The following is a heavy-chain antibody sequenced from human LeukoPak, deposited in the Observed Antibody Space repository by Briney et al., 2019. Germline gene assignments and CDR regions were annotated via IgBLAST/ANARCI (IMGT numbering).Heavy chain of an antibody. V-gene: IGHV1-69*06. CDR3: ARESRTYYYDSSGYYWDAFDI. CDR2: IIPIFGTA. Sequence: ASVKVSCKASGGTFSSYAISWVRQAPGQGLEWIGGIIPIFGTANYAQKFQGRVTITADKSTSTAYMELSSLRSEDTAVYYCARESRTYYYDSSGYYWDAFDIWGQGTMVTVSS. J-gene: IGHJ3*02. CDR1: GGTFSSYA. D-gene: IGHD3-22*01.